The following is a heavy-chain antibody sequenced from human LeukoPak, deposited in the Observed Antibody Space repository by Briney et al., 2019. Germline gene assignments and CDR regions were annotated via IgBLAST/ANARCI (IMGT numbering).Heavy chain of an antibody. V-gene: IGHV4-59*11. D-gene: IGHD1-7*01. CDR3: ARGKEGNYGDYFDY. Sequence: PSETLSLTCTVSGGSISSHYWSWIRQPPGKGLEWIGYIYYSGSTNYNPSLKSRVTISADTSKNQFSLKLSSVTAADTAVYYCARGKEGNYGDYFDYWGQGTLVTVSS. J-gene: IGHJ4*02. CDR1: GGSISSHY. CDR2: IYYSGST.